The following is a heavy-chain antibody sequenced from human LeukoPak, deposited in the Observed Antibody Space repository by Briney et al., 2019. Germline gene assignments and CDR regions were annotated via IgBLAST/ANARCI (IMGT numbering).Heavy chain of an antibody. J-gene: IGHJ4*02. CDR2: IDPSDSYT. CDR1: GYSITSYW. V-gene: IGHV5-10-1*01. Sequence: GESLRISCTGSGYSITSYWSSWVRQMPGKRLGLMGRIDPSDSYTNYSPSFQGHVTISADKSISTAYLQWSSLKASDTAMYYCARQPQYYYGSGSYYPDYWGQGTLVTVSS. CDR3: ARQPQYYYGSGSYYPDY. D-gene: IGHD3-10*01.